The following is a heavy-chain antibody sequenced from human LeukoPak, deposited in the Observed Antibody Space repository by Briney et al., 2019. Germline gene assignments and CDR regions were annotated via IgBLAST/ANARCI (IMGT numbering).Heavy chain of an antibody. Sequence: SETLSLTCTVSGGSISSYYWSWIRQPPGKGLEWIGYIYYSGSTYYNPSLKSRVTISVDTSKNQFSLKLSSVTAADTAVYYCARDGYCSSTSCSSWGQGTLVTVSS. CDR1: GGSISSYY. D-gene: IGHD2-2*03. V-gene: IGHV4-59*06. CDR3: ARDGYCSSTSCSS. J-gene: IGHJ5*02. CDR2: IYYSGST.